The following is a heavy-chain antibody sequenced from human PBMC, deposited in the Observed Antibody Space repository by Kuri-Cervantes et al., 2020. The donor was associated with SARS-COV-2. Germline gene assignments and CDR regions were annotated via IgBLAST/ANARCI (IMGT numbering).Heavy chain of an antibody. CDR3: ASGGGYNDR. CDR2: IIPILGIA. J-gene: IGHJ4*02. D-gene: IGHD1-1*01. Sequence: SVKVSCKASGYTFTTYVMNWVRQAPGQGLEWMGGIIPILGIANYAQKFQGRVTITADKSTSTAYMELSSLRSEDTAVYYCASGGGYNDRWGQGTLVTVSS. V-gene: IGHV1-69*10. CDR1: GYTFTTYV.